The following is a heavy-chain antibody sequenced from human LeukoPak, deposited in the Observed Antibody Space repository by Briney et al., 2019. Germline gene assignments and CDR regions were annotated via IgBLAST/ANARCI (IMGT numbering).Heavy chain of an antibody. CDR2: IIPIFGTA. CDR1: GGTFSSYA. J-gene: IGHJ3*02. V-gene: IGHV1-69*01. D-gene: IGHD3-3*01. CDR3: ARSSYYDFWSGPWDAFDI. Sequence: SVKVSCKASGGTFSSYAISLVRQAPGQGLEWMGGIIPIFGTANYAQKFQGRVTITADESTSTAYMELSSLRSEDTAVYYCARSSYYDFWSGPWDAFDIWGQGTMVTVSS.